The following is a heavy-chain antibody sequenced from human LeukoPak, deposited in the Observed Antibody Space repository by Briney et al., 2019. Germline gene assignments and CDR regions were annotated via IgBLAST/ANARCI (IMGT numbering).Heavy chain of an antibody. D-gene: IGHD2-8*01. Sequence: NPSETLSLTCAVYGGSSSGYYWSWIRQPPGKGLEWIGEINHSGSTNYNPSLKSRVTISVDTSKNQFSLKLSSVTAADTAVYYCARKYCTNGVCYPTRYFDYWGQGTLVTVSS. V-gene: IGHV4-34*01. J-gene: IGHJ4*02. CDR1: GGSSSGYY. CDR3: ARKYCTNGVCYPTRYFDY. CDR2: INHSGST.